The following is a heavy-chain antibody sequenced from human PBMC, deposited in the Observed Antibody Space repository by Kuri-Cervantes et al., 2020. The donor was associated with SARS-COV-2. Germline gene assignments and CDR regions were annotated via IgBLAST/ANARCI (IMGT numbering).Heavy chain of an antibody. CDR2: IYYSGST. Sequence: SETLSLTCTVSGGSISSYYWSWIRQPPGKGLEWIGYIYYSGSTNYNPSLKSRVTISVDTSKNQFSLKLSSVTAADTAVYYCARREVVTPSFDYWGQGTRVTVSS. V-gene: IGHV4-59*08. D-gene: IGHD4-23*01. CDR3: ARREVVTPSFDY. J-gene: IGHJ4*02. CDR1: GGSISSYY.